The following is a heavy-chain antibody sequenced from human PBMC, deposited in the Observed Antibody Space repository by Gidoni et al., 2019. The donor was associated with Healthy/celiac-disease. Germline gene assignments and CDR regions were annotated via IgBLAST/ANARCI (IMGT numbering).Heavy chain of an antibody. CDR3: ATGSYRGYDFWRGFDY. Sequence: QVQLVQSGAEVKKPGASVKVSCKVSGYTITELSMHWVRQAPGKGLEWMGGFDPEDGETIYAQKFQGRVTMTEDTSTDTAYMELSSLRSEDTAVYYCATGSYRGYDFWRGFDYWGQGTLVTVSS. J-gene: IGHJ4*02. CDR2: FDPEDGET. CDR1: GYTITELS. D-gene: IGHD3-3*01. V-gene: IGHV1-24*01.